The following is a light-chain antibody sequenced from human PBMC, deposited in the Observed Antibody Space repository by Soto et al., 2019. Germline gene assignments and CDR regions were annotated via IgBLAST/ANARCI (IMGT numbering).Light chain of an antibody. CDR1: SSNVGTNH. CDR2: SDN. Sequence: QLVLTQPPSASGTPGQRGTISCSGSSSNVGTNHVNWYQQLPGTAPKLLIYSDNQRPSGVPDRFSGSKSGTSASLAISGLQSEDEADYYCATRDERLSGRVFGGGTKLTVL. V-gene: IGLV1-44*01. J-gene: IGLJ3*02. CDR3: ATRDERLSGRV.